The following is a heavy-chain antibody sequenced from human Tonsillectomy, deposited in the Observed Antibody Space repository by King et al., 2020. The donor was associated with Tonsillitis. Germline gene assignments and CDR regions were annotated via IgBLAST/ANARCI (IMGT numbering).Heavy chain of an antibody. V-gene: IGHV1-69*01. D-gene: IGHD3-22*01. CDR3: ARDRNTMIVVKGAFDI. CDR1: GGTFSSYA. J-gene: IGHJ3*02. CDR2: IIPIFGTA. Sequence: VQLVESGAEVKKPGSSVKVSCKASGGTFSSYAISWVRQAPGQGLEWMGGIIPIFGTANYAQKFQGRVTITADESTSTAYMELSSLRSEDTAVYYCARDRNTMIVVKGAFDIWGEGTMVTVSS.